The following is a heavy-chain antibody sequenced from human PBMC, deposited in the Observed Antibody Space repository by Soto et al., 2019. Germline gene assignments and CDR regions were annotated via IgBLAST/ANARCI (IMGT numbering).Heavy chain of an antibody. V-gene: IGHV3-30-3*01. Sequence: QVQLVESGGGVVQPGRSLRLSCAASGFTFSSYAMHWVRQAPGKGLEWVAVISYDGSNKYYADSVKGRFTISRDNSKNQLYLQMKSLRAEDTAVYCCARERFGSSRPHDYDYCGMDVWGQGTPVTVSS. J-gene: IGHJ6*02. D-gene: IGHD6-13*01. CDR1: GFTFSSYA. CDR3: ARERFGSSRPHDYDYCGMDV. CDR2: ISYDGSNK.